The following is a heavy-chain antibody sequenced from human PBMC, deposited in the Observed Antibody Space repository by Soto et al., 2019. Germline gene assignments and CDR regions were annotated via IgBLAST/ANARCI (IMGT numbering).Heavy chain of an antibody. CDR3: ARAVEYDILTGYYSYFDY. CDR2: IIPIFGTA. D-gene: IGHD3-9*01. CDR1: GGTFSSYA. J-gene: IGHJ4*02. Sequence: ASVKVSCKASGGTFSSYAISWVRQAPGQGLEWMGGIIPIFGTANYAQKFQGRVTITADESTSTAYMELSSLRSEDTAVYYCARAVEYDILTGYYSYFDYWGQGTLVTVSS. V-gene: IGHV1-69*13.